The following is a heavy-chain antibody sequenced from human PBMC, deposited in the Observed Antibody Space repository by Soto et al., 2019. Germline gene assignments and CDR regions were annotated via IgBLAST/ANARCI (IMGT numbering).Heavy chain of an antibody. CDR1: DRSFSNFC. V-gene: IGHV4-59*01. CDR2: ISSSGNT. CDR3: ARGPMVLTLTYFNS. Sequence: LSPSSTVPDRSFSNFCWSWIRQPPGQGLEWLGYISSSGNTQYNSSLKRRVSISVDTSQKQFSMNLTSVTAARTAVYSCARGPMVLTLTYFNSWGLG. J-gene: IGHJ4*02. D-gene: IGHD3-22*01.